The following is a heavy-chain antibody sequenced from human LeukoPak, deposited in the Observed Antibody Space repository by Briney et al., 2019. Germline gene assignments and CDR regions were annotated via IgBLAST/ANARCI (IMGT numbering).Heavy chain of an antibody. J-gene: IGHJ2*01. CDR3: ARGYSTSWYHFWYFDL. Sequence: GGSLRLSCAASGFTFSTYSMNWVRQAPGKGLEWVSYISGSSSTIYYADSVEGRFTISRDNAKDSLYLQMNSLRAEDTAVYYCARGYSTSWYHFWYFDLWGRGTLVTVSS. CDR2: ISGSSSTI. CDR1: GFTFSTYS. V-gene: IGHV3-48*04. D-gene: IGHD6-13*01.